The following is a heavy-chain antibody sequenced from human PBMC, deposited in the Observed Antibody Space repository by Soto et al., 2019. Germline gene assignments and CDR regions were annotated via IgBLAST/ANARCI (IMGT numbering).Heavy chain of an antibody. CDR1: GFTFSSYG. CDR2: IWYDGSNK. J-gene: IGHJ3*02. V-gene: IGHV3-33*01. D-gene: IGHD1-26*01. Sequence: QVQLVESGGGVVQPGRSLRLSCAASGFTFSSYGMHWVRQAPGKGLEWVAVIWYDGSNKYYADSVKGRFTISGDNSKNTLYLQMNSLRAEDTAVYYCARDTSGSYESDAFDIWGQGTMVTVSS. CDR3: ARDTSGSYESDAFDI.